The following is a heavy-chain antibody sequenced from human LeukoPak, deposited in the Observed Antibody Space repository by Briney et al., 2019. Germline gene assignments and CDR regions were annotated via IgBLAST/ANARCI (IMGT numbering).Heavy chain of an antibody. D-gene: IGHD3-22*01. CDR1: GFTVSSNY. CDR3: ARGLNYYDSSGYNY. J-gene: IGHJ4*02. V-gene: IGHV3-53*01. Sequence: GGSLRLSCAASGFTVSSNYMSWVRQAPGKGLEWVSVIYSGGSTYYADSVKGRFTISRDNSKNTLYLQMNSLRAEDTAVYYCARGLNYYDSSGYNYWGQGTLVTVSS. CDR2: IYSGGST.